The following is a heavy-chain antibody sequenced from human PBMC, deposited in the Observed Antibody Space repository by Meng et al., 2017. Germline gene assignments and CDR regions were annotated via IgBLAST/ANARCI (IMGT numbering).Heavy chain of an antibody. V-gene: IGHV1-2*06. D-gene: IGHD5-12*01. CDR2: INPNSGGT. J-gene: IGHJ4*02. CDR1: GYTFTGYY. CDR3: ARSIVATMVFDY. Sequence: GQLVQSGAGVKKPGASVKVSCKAPGYTFTGYYMHWVRQAPGQGLEWMGRINPNSGGTNYAQKFQGRVTMTRDTSISTAYMELSRLRSDDTAVYYCARSIVATMVFDYWGQGTLVTVSS.